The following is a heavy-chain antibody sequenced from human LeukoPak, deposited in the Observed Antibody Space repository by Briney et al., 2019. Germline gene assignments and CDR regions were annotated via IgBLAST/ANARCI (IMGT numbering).Heavy chain of an antibody. Sequence: SETLSLTCTVSGGSISSGSYYWSWIRQPAGKGLEWIGRIYTSGSTNYNPSLKSRVTISVDMSKNQFSLKLSSVTAADTAVYYCARDRSSSWRTRPYHYMDVWGKGTTVTISS. CDR1: GGSISSGSYY. V-gene: IGHV4-61*02. CDR3: ARDRSSSWRTRPYHYMDV. CDR2: IYTSGST. D-gene: IGHD6-13*01. J-gene: IGHJ6*03.